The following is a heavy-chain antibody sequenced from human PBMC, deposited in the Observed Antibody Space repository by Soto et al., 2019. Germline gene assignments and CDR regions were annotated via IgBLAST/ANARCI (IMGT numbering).Heavy chain of an antibody. V-gene: IGHV1-2*02. CDR1: GYTFTGYY. J-gene: IGHJ4*01. D-gene: IGHD2-21*02. Sequence: ASVKVSCKXSGYTFTGYYMHWVRQAPGQGLEWMGWINPNSGGTNYAQKFQGRVTMTRDTSISTAYMELSRLRSDDTAVYYCARDLGGDSSNLALYFDYWGHGTLVTVSS. CDR3: ARDLGGDSSNLALYFDY. CDR2: INPNSGGT.